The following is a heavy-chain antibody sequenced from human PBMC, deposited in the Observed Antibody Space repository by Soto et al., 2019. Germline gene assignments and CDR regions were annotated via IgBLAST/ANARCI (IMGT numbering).Heavy chain of an antibody. CDR3: ARAVHSSGYRRYYYGMDV. D-gene: IGHD3-22*01. CDR1: GFTVSSNY. V-gene: IGHV3-53*01. CDR2: IYSGGST. Sequence: GGSLRLSCAASGFTVSSNYMSWIRQAPGKGLEWVSVIYSGGSTYYADSVKGRYTISRDNSKNTLYLQMNSLRAEDTAVYHCARAVHSSGYRRYYYGMDVWGQGTTVTVSS. J-gene: IGHJ6*02.